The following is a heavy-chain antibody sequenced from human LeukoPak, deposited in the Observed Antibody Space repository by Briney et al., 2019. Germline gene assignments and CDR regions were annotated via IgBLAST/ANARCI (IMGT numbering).Heavy chain of an antibody. V-gene: IGHV3-30*18. J-gene: IGHJ4*02. Sequence: GGSLRLSCVASGFTFNTYWMSWVRQAPGKGLEWVAVISYDGSNKYYADSVKGRFTISRDNSKSTLYLQMNSLRTEDTAVYYCAKDRDKFWSGSQVWGQGTLVTVSS. CDR3: AKDRDKFWSGSQV. CDR2: ISYDGSNK. D-gene: IGHD3-3*01. CDR1: GFTFNTYW.